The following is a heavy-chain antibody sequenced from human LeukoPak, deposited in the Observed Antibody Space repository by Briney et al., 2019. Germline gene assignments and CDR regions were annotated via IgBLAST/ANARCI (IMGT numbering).Heavy chain of an antibody. D-gene: IGHD6-19*01. CDR3: ARGGSGWYGRGNWFDP. V-gene: IGHV4-59*01. CDR1: GGSISIYY. J-gene: IGHJ5*02. Sequence: PSETLSLTCTVSGGSISIYYWNWIRQPPGKGLEWIGSIYNSGSTTYNPSLKSRVTISGDTSKNQFSLKLSSVTAADTAVYYCARGGSGWYGRGNWFDPWGQGTLVTVSS. CDR2: IYNSGST.